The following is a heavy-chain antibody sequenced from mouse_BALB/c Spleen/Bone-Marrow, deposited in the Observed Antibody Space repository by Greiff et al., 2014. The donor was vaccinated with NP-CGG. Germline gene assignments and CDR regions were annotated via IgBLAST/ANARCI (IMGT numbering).Heavy chain of an antibody. CDR1: GYTFTTYW. D-gene: IGHD2-1*01. V-gene: IGHV1S81*02. J-gene: IGHJ3*01. Sequence: QVQLQQSGAELVKPGASVKLSCKASGYTFTTYWMQWVKQRPGQGLERIGEINPSNGRTNYNEKFKRKATLTVDKSSSTAYMQLSSLTSEDSAVYYCARGDGKYAFAYWGQGTLVTVSA. CDR3: ARGDGKYAFAY. CDR2: INPSNGRT.